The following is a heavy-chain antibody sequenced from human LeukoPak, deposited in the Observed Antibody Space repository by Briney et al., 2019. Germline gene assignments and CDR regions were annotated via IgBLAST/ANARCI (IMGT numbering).Heavy chain of an antibody. J-gene: IGHJ6*02. D-gene: IGHD4-17*01. V-gene: IGHV4-39*02. CDR2: IYYSGST. CDR3: AREDYGDYSHYYYYGMDV. CDR1: GGSISSSSYY. Sequence: KPSETLSLTCTVSGGSISSSSYYWGWIRQPPGKGLEWTGSIYYSGSTYYNPSLKSRVTISVDTSKNQFSLKLSSVTAADTAVYYCAREDYGDYSHYYYYGMDVWGQGTTVTVSS.